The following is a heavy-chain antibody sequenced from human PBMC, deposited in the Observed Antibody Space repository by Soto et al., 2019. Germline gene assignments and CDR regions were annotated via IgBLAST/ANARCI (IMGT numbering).Heavy chain of an antibody. D-gene: IGHD6-13*01. CDR2: MNNDGSYT. Sequence: EVQLVESGGGLVQPGGSLRLSCAASGFTFSSYWMYWVRQAPGKGLEWVSHMNNDGSYTIYAESVKGRLTFSRDNAKNTLYLQMNRLRAEDTAVYYCVRGGYMHACDIWGQGTTVTVSS. CDR3: VRGGYMHACDI. V-gene: IGHV3-74*01. J-gene: IGHJ3*02. CDR1: GFTFSSYW.